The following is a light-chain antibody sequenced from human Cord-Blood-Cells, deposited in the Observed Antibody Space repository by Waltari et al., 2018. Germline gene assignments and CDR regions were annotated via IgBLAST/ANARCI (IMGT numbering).Light chain of an antibody. CDR3: AAWDDSLSGYV. J-gene: IGLJ1*01. V-gene: IGLV1-47*01. CDR2: RNN. Sequence: QSVLTQPPSASGTLGQRVTISCSGSSPNIGSNYVYWYQQLPGTAPKLLIYRNNQRPSGVPDRFSGSKSGTSASLAISGLRSEDEADYYCAAWDDSLSGYVFGTGTKVTVI. CDR1: SPNIGSNY.